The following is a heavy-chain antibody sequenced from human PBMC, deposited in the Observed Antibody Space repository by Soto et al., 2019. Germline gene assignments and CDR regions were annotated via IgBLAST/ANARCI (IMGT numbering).Heavy chain of an antibody. Sequence: QVQLQESGPGLVKPSQTLSLTCTVSGGSISSGGYYWSWIRQHPGKGLEWIGYIYYSGSTYYNPSLKSRVTISVDTSKNQFSLKLSSVTAADTAVYYCARTYCSGGSCYRAKLYYFDYWGQGTLVTVSS. D-gene: IGHD2-15*01. V-gene: IGHV4-31*03. CDR2: IYYSGST. CDR3: ARTYCSGGSCYRAKLYYFDY. J-gene: IGHJ4*02. CDR1: GGSISSGGYY.